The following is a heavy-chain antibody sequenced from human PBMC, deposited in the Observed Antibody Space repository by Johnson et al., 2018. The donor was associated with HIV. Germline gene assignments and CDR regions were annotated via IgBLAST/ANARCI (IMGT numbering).Heavy chain of an antibody. Sequence: VQLVESGGGLVKPGGSLRLSCAASGISVIKNYMSWVRQAPGKGLEWVSLIYSGDNTKYADSVKGRFIISRDNSKNTLFLQMNSLRPKDTAVYFCARVSLAYSYGYDAFDIWGQGTMVTVSS. CDR1: GISVIKNY. V-gene: IGHV3-66*02. D-gene: IGHD5-18*01. J-gene: IGHJ3*02. CDR3: ARVSLAYSYGYDAFDI. CDR2: IYSGDNT.